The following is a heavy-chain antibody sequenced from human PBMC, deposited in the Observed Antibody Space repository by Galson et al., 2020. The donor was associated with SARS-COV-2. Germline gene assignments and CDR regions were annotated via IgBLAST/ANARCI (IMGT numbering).Heavy chain of an antibody. D-gene: IGHD2-15*01. V-gene: IGHV3-23*01. CDR1: GFTFSSYA. CDR2: ISVTGGST. J-gene: IGHJ5*01. Sequence: TGGSLRLSCVGSGFTFSSYAMNWVRQTPGKGLEWVSGISVTGGSTYYADSVKGRCTIARDNSKNTLYLQMNSLRAEDTAVYYCAKDRQSGIVVVGWLDSWGQGTLVTVSS. CDR3: AKDRQSGIVVVGWLDS.